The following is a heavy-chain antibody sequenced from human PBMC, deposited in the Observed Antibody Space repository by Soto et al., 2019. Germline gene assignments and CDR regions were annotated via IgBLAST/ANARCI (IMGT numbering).Heavy chain of an antibody. CDR3: ARVPVVVGALYYYYCMDV. D-gene: IGHD2-21*01. CDR2: IIPIFGTA. Sequence: QVQLVQSGAEVKKPGSSVKVSCKASGGTFSSYAISWVRQAPGQGLEWMGGIIPIFGTANYAQKFQGRVTITADESTSTAYMALSSLGSEYTAVDYWARVPVVVGALYYYYCMDVWGQGTTVTVSS. CDR1: GGTFSSYA. J-gene: IGHJ6*02. V-gene: IGHV1-69*01.